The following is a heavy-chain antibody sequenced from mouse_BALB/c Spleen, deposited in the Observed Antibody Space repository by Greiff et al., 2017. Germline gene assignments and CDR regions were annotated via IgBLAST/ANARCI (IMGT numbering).Heavy chain of an antibody. CDR3: ASGRGNYVWAMDC. J-gene: IGHJ4*01. CDR2: ISTYYGDA. D-gene: IGHD2-1*01. Sequence: VQLQQSGAELVRPGVSVKISCTGSGYTFTDYAMHWVKQSHAKSLEWIGVISTYYGDASYNQKFKGKATMTVDKSSSTAYMGLARLTSEDSAIYYCASGRGNYVWAMDCWDQGTSVAVSS. CDR1: GYTFTDYA. V-gene: IGHV1S137*01.